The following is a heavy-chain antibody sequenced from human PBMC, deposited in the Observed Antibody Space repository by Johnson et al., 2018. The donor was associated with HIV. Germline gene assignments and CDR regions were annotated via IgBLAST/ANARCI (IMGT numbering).Heavy chain of an antibody. CDR1: GFTFSSYP. J-gene: IGHJ3*02. CDR2: IYSGGST. D-gene: IGHD3-10*01. CDR3: AREATMVREVNDGFDI. Sequence: EVQLVESGGGLVQPGGSLRLSCAASGFTFSSYPMHWVRQAPGKGLEWVSVIYSGGSTYYADSVKGRFTISRDNAKNSLYLQMNSLRAEDTALYYCAREATMVREVNDGFDIWGQGTMVTVS. V-gene: IGHV3-66*01.